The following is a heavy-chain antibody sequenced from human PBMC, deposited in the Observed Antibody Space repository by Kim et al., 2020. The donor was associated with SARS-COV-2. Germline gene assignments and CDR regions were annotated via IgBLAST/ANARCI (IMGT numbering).Heavy chain of an antibody. Sequence: GGSLRLSCAGSGFTFSTYAMTWVRQAPGKGLEWVSSISGSGDETHYADSVKGRFTVSRDNSKNTLRLHMDALRAEDTAMYYCARLLGGFFSDSSGYNNYYGVDVGGQGTTVAVSS. D-gene: IGHD3-22*01. V-gene: IGHV3-23*01. CDR1: GFTFSTYA. CDR2: ISGSGDET. J-gene: IGHJ6*02. CDR3: ARLLGGFFSDSSGYNNYYGVDV.